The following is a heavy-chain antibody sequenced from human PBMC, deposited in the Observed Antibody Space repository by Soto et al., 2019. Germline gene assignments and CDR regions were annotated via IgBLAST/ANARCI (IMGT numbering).Heavy chain of an antibody. J-gene: IGHJ4*02. CDR2: INHSGST. V-gene: IGHV4-34*01. Sequence: SETLSLTCAVYGGSFSGYYWSWIRQPPGKGLEWIGEINHSGSTNYNPSLKSRVTISVDTSKNQFSLKLSSVTAADTAVYYCVSQRTSVLTQAYFDYWGPGALVTVS. CDR1: GGSFSGYY. CDR3: VSQRTSVLTQAYFDY. D-gene: IGHD2-8*01.